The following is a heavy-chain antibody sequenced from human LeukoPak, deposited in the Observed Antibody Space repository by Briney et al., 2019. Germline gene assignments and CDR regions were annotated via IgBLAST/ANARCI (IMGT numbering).Heavy chain of an antibody. CDR3: ASSVAYGSGSYYNPHRYYFDY. CDR1: GGTFSSYA. CDR2: IIPILGIA. Sequence: SVQVSCKASGGTFSSYAISWVRQAPGQGLEWMGRIIPILGIANYAQKFQGRVTITADKSTSTAYMELSSLRSEDTAVYYCASSVAYGSGSYYNPHRYYFDYWGQGTLITVSS. D-gene: IGHD3-10*01. V-gene: IGHV1-69*04. J-gene: IGHJ4*02.